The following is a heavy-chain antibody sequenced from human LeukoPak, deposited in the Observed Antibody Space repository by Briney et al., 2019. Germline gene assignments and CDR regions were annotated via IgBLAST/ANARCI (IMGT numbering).Heavy chain of an antibody. CDR3: AKGNGFCSSTSCYPDAFDI. D-gene: IGHD2-2*01. Sequence: GSLRLSCAASGFTFSSYWMSWVRQAPGKGLEWVANIKQDGSEKYYVDSVKGRFTISRDNAKNSLYLQMNSLRAEDTALYYCAKGNGFCSSTSCYPDAFDIWGQGTMVTVFS. CDR1: GFTFSSYW. V-gene: IGHV3-7*03. J-gene: IGHJ3*02. CDR2: IKQDGSEK.